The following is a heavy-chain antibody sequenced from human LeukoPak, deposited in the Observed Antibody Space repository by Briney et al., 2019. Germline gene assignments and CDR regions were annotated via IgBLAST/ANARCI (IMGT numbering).Heavy chain of an antibody. D-gene: IGHD3-22*01. CDR1: GGSISSSSYY. Sequence: PSETLSLTCTVSGGSISSSSYYWGWIRQHPGKGLEWIGYIYYSGSTYYNPSLKSRVTISVDTSKNQFSLKLSSVTAADTAVYYCARAWDTGYYSHFDYWGQGTLVTVSS. J-gene: IGHJ4*02. V-gene: IGHV4-31*03. CDR2: IYYSGST. CDR3: ARAWDTGYYSHFDY.